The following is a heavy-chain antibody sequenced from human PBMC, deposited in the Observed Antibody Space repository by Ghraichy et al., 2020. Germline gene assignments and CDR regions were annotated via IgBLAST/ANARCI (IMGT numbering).Heavy chain of an antibody. V-gene: IGHV4-39*01. CDR3: ARHSTTAISSRPGYALDI. CDR2: LNYSGST. Sequence: SETLSLTCTVSGGSISSNTYYWGWIRQSPGKGLEWIGSLNYSGSTHYNPSLNSRVTVSIDTSKNQFSLRLTYVTAADTAVYSCARHSTTAISSRPGYALDIWGQGTMVTVSS. J-gene: IGHJ3*02. D-gene: IGHD6-6*01. CDR1: GGSISSNTYY.